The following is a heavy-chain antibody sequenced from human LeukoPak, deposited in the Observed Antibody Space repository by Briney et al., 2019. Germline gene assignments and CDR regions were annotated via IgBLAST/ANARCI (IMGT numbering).Heavy chain of an antibody. D-gene: IGHD2-21*02. V-gene: IGHV4-34*01. J-gene: IGHJ5*02. CDR2: INHSGST. CDR3: ARRAPGYQNIVVVTGQESWFDP. CDR1: GGSFSGYY. Sequence: PSETLSLTCAVYGGSFSGYYWSWIRQPPGKGLEWIGEINHSGSTNYNPSLKSRVTISVDTSKNQFSLKLSSVTAAGTAVYYCARRAPGYQNIVVVTGQESWFDPWGQGTLATVSS.